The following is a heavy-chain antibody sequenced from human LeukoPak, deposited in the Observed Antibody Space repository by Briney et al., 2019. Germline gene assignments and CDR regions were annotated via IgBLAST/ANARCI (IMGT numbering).Heavy chain of an antibody. CDR1: GGTFSSYA. Sequence: GASVKVSCKASGGTFSSYAISWVRQAPGQGLEWMGGIIPIFGTANYAQKFQGRVTMTRDMYTSTVYMELSSLRSEDTAVYYCARAALTDTGDYWGQGTLVTVSS. J-gene: IGHJ4*02. D-gene: IGHD4-11*01. CDR2: IIPIFGTA. V-gene: IGHV1-69*05. CDR3: ARAALTDTGDY.